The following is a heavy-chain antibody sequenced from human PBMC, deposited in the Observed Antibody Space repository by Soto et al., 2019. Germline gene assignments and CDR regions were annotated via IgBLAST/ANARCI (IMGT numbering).Heavy chain of an antibody. CDR1: GFTFSSYW. CDR2: IKQDGSEK. Sequence: EVQLVESGGGLVQPGGSLRLSCAASGFTFSSYWMSWVRQAPGKGLEWVANIKQDGSEKYYVDSVKGRFTISRDNAKNALYLQMNRLRAEDTAVYYCARDPNIVGDTHGGFYYYYGMDVWGQGTTVTVSS. V-gene: IGHV3-7*01. J-gene: IGHJ6*02. CDR3: ARDPNIVGDTHGGFYYYYGMDV. D-gene: IGHD1-26*01.